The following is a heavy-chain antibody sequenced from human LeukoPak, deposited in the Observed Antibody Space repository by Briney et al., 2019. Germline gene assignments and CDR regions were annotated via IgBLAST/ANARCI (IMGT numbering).Heavy chain of an antibody. Sequence: PSETLSLTCTVSGGSISSYYWSWIQQPAGKGLESIGHISTSGSTNYNPSLKSRVTMSVDTSKNQFSLKLSSVTAADTAVYYCARVRYSDSSVLTRKRSYYFDYWGQGTRVTVSS. CDR2: ISTSGST. D-gene: IGHD3-22*01. V-gene: IGHV4-4*07. J-gene: IGHJ4*02. CDR3: ARVRYSDSSVLTRKRSYYFDY. CDR1: GGSISSYY.